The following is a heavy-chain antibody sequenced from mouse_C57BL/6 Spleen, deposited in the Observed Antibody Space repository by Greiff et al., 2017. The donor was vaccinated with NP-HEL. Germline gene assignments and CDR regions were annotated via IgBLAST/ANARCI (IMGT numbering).Heavy chain of an antibody. Sequence: EVQGVESGGGLVKPGGSLKLSCAASGFTFSSYAMSWVRQTPEKRLEWVATISDGGSYTYYPDNVKGRFTISRDNAKNNLYLQMSHLKSEDTAMYYCARERGKNWDRGFDYWGQGTTLTVSS. CDR2: ISDGGSYT. CDR3: ARERGKNWDRGFDY. J-gene: IGHJ2*01. V-gene: IGHV5-4*01. CDR1: GFTFSSYA. D-gene: IGHD4-1*01.